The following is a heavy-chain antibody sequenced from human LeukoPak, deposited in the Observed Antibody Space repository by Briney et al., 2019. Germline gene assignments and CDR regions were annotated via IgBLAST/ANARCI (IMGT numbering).Heavy chain of an antibody. J-gene: IGHJ4*02. CDR3: ARESGKFDY. V-gene: IGHV3-43*02. CDR2: ISDDGVST. CDR1: GLPIGDFA. Sequence: GGSLRLSCVASGLPIGDFAMHWVRQAPGQGLEWVSLISDDGVSTFFTDSVKGRFSISRDNSKNSLFLEMSSLRTEYPAMYYCARESGKFDYWGQGTLVAVSS.